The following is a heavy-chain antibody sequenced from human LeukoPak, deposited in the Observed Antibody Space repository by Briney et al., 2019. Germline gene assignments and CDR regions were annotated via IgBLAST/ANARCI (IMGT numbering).Heavy chain of an antibody. Sequence: GASVKVSCKACVGNFSSYSSSWVRQAPGQGLEWMGRIIPILGIATYAQKFQGRVTITADKSTSTAYMELSSLRSEDTAVYHCARGGVYDFVWGSYRYRAYYFDYWGQGTLVTVSS. D-gene: IGHD3-16*02. CDR1: VGNFSSYS. CDR3: ARGGVYDFVWGSYRYRAYYFDY. CDR2: IIPILGIA. J-gene: IGHJ4*02. V-gene: IGHV1-69*04.